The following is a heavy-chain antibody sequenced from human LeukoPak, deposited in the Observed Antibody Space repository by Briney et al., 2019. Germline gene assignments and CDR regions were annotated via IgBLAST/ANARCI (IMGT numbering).Heavy chain of an antibody. CDR3: ASYDFWSGIFDY. V-gene: IGHV4-59*08. D-gene: IGHD3-3*01. CDR1: GGSISSYY. CDR2: IYYSGST. Sequence: SETLSLTCTVSGGSISSYYWSWIRQPPGKGLEWIGYIYYSGSTNYNPSLKSRVTISVDTSKNQFSLKLSSVTAAGTAVYYCASYDFWSGIFDYWGQGTLVTVSS. J-gene: IGHJ4*02.